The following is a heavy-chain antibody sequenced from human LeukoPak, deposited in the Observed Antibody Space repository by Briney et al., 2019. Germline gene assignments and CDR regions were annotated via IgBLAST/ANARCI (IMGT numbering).Heavy chain of an antibody. D-gene: IGHD1-26*01. CDR3: ARSGSGSYTNQRHFDY. CDR1: GYTFTSYD. CDR2: MNPNSGNT. V-gene: IGHV1-8*03. J-gene: IGHJ4*02. Sequence: ASVKVSCKASGYTFTSYDINWVRQATGQGLEWMGWMNPNSGNTGYAQKFQGRVTITRNTSISTAYMELSSLRSEDTAVYYCARSGSGSYTNQRHFDYWGQGTLVTVSS.